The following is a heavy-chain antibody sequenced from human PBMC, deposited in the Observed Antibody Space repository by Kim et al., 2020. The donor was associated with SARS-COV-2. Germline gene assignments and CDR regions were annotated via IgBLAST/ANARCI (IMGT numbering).Heavy chain of an antibody. CDR2: IRSKANSYAT. Sequence: GGSLRLSCAASGFTFSGSAMHWVRQASGKGLEWVGRIRSKANSYATAYAASVKGRFTISRDDSKNTAYLQMNSLKTEDTAVYYCTRPGVQRSRDGYNYNFDYWGQGTLVTVSS. CDR1: GFTFSGSA. V-gene: IGHV3-73*01. J-gene: IGHJ4*02. D-gene: IGHD5-12*01. CDR3: TRPGVQRSRDGYNYNFDY.